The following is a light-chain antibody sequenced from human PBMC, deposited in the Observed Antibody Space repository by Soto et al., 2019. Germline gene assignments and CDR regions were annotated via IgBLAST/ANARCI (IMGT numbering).Light chain of an antibody. J-gene: IGLJ2*01. CDR3: SSYTTSSTLI. V-gene: IGLV2-14*03. CDR2: DGS. Sequence: QSALTQPASVSGSPGQSITISCTGTSSDIGGYNYVSWYQHHPGKAPKLMIYDGSNRPSGVSNRFSGSKSGNTASLTISGLQADDEAEYYCSSYTTSSTLIFGGGTKVTVL. CDR1: SSDIGGYNY.